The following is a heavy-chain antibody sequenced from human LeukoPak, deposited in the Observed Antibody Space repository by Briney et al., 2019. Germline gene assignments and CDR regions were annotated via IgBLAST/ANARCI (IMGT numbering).Heavy chain of an antibody. CDR1: GGSFSGYY. J-gene: IGHJ4*02. CDR2: INHSGST. Sequence: PSETLSLTCAVYGGSFSGYYWSWIRQPPGKGLEWIGEINHSGSTNYNPSLKSRVTISVDTSKNQFSLKLSSVTAADMAVYYCARLNSNGWYSSDYWGQGTLVTVSS. CDR3: ARLNSNGWYSSDY. D-gene: IGHD6-19*01. V-gene: IGHV4-34*01.